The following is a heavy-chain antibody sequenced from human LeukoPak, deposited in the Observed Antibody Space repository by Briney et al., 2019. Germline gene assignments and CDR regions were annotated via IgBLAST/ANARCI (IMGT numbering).Heavy chain of an antibody. J-gene: IGHJ5*02. V-gene: IGHV3-23*01. D-gene: IGHD2-15*01. CDR2: IRTSGRDT. CDR1: GFTLSSYF. Sequence: PGGSLRLSCAASGFTLSSYFMSWVRQSPGKGLEWVSNIRTSGRDTYYADAVKGRFTISRDNSKNTLYLEMNSLRAEDTAVYYCATGGYTTWFDPWGQGTLVTVSS. CDR3: ATGGYTTWFDP.